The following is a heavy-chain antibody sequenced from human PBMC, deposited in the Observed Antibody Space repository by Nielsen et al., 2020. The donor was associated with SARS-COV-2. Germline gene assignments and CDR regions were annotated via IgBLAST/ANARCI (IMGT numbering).Heavy chain of an antibody. CDR1: GFTFSDSF. Sequence: SCTASGFTFSDSFLSWIRQAPGKGLEWVSYISGSGSYTNYADSLKGRFTISRDNAKNSLYLQMDSLRADDTAFYYCARSGHCNGGICYFTEYFQDWGQGTLVTVSS. CDR2: ISGSGSYT. V-gene: IGHV3-11*03. D-gene: IGHD2-15*01. CDR3: ARSGHCNGGICYFTEYFQD. J-gene: IGHJ1*01.